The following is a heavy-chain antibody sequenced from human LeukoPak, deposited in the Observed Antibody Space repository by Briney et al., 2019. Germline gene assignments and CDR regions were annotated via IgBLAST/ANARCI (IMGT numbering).Heavy chain of an antibody. J-gene: IGHJ4*02. CDR1: GGSFSGYY. Sequence: SETLSLTCAVYGGSFSGYYWSWIRQPPGKGLEWIGEINHSGSTNYNPSLKSRVTISVDTSKNQFSLKLSSVTAADTAVYYCARCAVVTASYFGYWGQGTLVTVSS. V-gene: IGHV4-34*01. D-gene: IGHD2-21*02. CDR2: INHSGST. CDR3: ARCAVVTASYFGY.